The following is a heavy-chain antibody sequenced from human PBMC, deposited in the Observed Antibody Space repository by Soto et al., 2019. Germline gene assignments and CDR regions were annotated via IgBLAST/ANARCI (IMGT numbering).Heavy chain of an antibody. CDR3: ARRYCISTSCHYYGMDV. D-gene: IGHD2-2*01. V-gene: IGHV1-69*12. CDR1: GGTFSTYT. Sequence: QVQLVQSGAEVKKPGSSVKVSCKASGGTFSTYTINWVREAPGQGLEWMGGIIPMFGTANYAQKFQGRVTITADESTSTAYMELSSLRSEDTAVYYCARRYCISTSCHYYGMDVWGQETTVTVSS. CDR2: IIPMFGTA. J-gene: IGHJ6*02.